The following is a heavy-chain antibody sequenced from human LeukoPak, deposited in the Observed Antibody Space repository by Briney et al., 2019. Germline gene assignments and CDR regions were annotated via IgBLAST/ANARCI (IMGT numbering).Heavy chain of an antibody. D-gene: IGHD3-22*01. J-gene: IGHJ3*02. Sequence: GGSLRLSCTVSGFTIISNSMSWVRQAPGKGLEWVSFIYSSVTHYSDSVKGRFTISRDNSKNTLFLQMNSLRAEDTAVYYCASFQHYYDSSGYRAPYAFDIWGQGTMVTVSS. CDR1: GFTIISNS. CDR2: IYSSVT. V-gene: IGHV3-53*01. CDR3: ASFQHYYDSSGYRAPYAFDI.